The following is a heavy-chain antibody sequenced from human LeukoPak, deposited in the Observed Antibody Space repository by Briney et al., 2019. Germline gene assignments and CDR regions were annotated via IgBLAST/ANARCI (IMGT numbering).Heavy chain of an antibody. CDR2: VSYVGSNN. D-gene: IGHD4-23*01. CDR3: AKNPPTAYGGNSYWSYFDY. J-gene: IGHJ4*02. CDR1: GFTFSSYG. V-gene: IGHV3-30*18. Sequence: GGSLRLSCAASGFTFSSYGMHWVRQAPGKGLEGVAVVSYVGSNNDYADSVKGRFTISRDNSKNTLYLQMNSLRAEDTAVYYCAKNPPTAYGGNSYWSYFDYWGQGTLVTVSS.